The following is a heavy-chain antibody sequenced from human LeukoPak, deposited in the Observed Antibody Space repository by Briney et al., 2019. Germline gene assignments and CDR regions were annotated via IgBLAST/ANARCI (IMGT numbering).Heavy chain of an antibody. J-gene: IGHJ4*02. CDR1: GFTFSSYA. Sequence: GGSLRLSCAASGFTFSSYAVSWVRQAPGKGLEWVSSISGSGGTTYYADSVKGRFTISRDNSKNTLYLQMNSLRAEDTAVYYCARGREPYYYDSSGYFDYWGQGTLVTVSS. CDR2: ISGSGGTT. CDR3: ARGREPYYYDSSGYFDY. V-gene: IGHV3-23*01. D-gene: IGHD3-22*01.